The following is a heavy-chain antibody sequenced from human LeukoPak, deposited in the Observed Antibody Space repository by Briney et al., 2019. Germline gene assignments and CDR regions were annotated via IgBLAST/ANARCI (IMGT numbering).Heavy chain of an antibody. V-gene: IGHV3-30*03. CDR3: AVERSGSSPSD. J-gene: IGHJ4*02. CDR2: IAYDGDYK. CDR1: GFTFSSHA. D-gene: IGHD3-3*01. Sequence: GGSLRLSCAASGFTFSSHAMHWVRQAPGKGLEWVAVIAYDGDYKKYTDSVKGRFTISRDNSKSTLYLQMNSLRAEDTALYYCAVERSGSSPSDWGQGTLVTVSS.